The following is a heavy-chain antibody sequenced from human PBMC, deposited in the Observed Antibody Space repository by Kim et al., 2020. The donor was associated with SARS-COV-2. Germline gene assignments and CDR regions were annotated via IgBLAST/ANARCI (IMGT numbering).Heavy chain of an antibody. J-gene: IGHJ4*02. CDR1: GGSFSGYY. V-gene: IGHV4-34*01. CDR2: INHSGST. Sequence: SETLSLTCAVYGGSFSGYYWSWIRQPPGKGLEWIGEINHSGSTNYNPSLKSRVTISVDTSKNQFSLKLSSVTAADTAVYYCASGSYYPMVFDYWGQGTLVTVSS. CDR3: ASGSYYPMVFDY. D-gene: IGHD3-10*01.